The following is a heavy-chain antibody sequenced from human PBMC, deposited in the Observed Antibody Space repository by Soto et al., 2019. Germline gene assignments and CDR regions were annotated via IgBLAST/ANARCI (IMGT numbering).Heavy chain of an antibody. CDR2: IYYSGST. Sequence: LPKTVVYGNSISYCWRWIRKTKRKGLEWIGYIYYSGSTNYNPSLKSRVTISVDTSKNQFSLKLSSVTAADTAVYYFARLYVWGIYRSFVLFDPWGQGTLVTVSS. J-gene: IGHJ5*02. D-gene: IGHD3-16*02. V-gene: IGHV4-59*01. CDR3: ARLYVWGIYRSFVLFDP. CDR1: YGNSISYC.